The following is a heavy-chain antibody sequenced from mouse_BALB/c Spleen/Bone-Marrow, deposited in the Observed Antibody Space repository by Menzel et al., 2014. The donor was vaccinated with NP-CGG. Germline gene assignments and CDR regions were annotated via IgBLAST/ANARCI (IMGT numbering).Heavy chain of an antibody. CDR1: GYSFTGYS. V-gene: IGHV1S135*01. J-gene: IGHJ3*01. CDR3: ARGGFGFAY. CDR2: INPYNGGT. Sequence: QLQQSGPELVKPGASMKISCKASGYSFTGYSMNWVKQSHGKNLEWIGLINPYNGGTSYNQKFKGKATIAVDKASSTAYIELLSLTSEYSAGYYCARGGFGFAYWGQGTLVTVSA.